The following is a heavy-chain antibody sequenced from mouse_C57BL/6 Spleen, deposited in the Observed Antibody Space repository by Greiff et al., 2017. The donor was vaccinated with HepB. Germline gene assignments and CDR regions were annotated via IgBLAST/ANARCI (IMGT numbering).Heavy chain of an antibody. V-gene: IGHV1-7*01. CDR2: INPSSGYT. Sequence: VQLVESGAELAKPGASVKLSCKASGYTFTSYWMHWVKQRPGQGLEWIGYINPSSGYTKYNQKFKDKATLTADKSSSTAYMQLSSLTYEDSAVYYCATLYYSNYVFDYWGQGTTLTVSS. CDR3: ATLYYSNYVFDY. D-gene: IGHD2-5*01. CDR1: GYTFTSYW. J-gene: IGHJ2*01.